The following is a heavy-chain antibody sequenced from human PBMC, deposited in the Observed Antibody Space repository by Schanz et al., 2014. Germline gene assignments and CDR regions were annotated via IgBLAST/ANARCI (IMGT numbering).Heavy chain of an antibody. Sequence: EVQLVESGGGLVQPGGSLRLSCAASGFTFSSHWMHWVRQDPGKGLVWVARINSVGSNTDYADSVTGRFTISRDSSKNTLYLQMNSLRAEDTAVYYCARGGPAYYFDDWGQGTLVTVSS. CDR2: INSVGSNT. CDR3: ARGGPAYYFDD. V-gene: IGHV3-74*02. J-gene: IGHJ4*02. CDR1: GFTFSSHW.